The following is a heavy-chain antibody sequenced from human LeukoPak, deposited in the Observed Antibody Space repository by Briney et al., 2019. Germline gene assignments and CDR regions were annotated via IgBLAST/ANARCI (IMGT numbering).Heavy chain of an antibody. CDR3: ARGADSSGYDSIFYFDY. V-gene: IGHV4-59*01. D-gene: IGHD3-22*01. J-gene: IGHJ4*02. CDR2: IHYRGST. Sequence: AETLSLPCTLSGGSISCYYWNWIRQPPGKGLEGFGYIHYRGSTNLNPSLKSRITISVCTSKIQFSLKLSSLTAADTAVYHCARGADSSGYDSIFYFDYWGQGTLVTVSS. CDR1: GGSISCYY.